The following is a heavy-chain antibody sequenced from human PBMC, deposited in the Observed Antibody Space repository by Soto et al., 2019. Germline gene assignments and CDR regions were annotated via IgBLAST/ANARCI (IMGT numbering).Heavy chain of an antibody. D-gene: IGHD1-1*01. J-gene: IGHJ4*02. Sequence: SVKVSCKASGGTFSSYTVSWVRQAPGQGLEWMGGIIPIFGTANYAQKFQGRVTITADKSTSTAYMELSSLRSEDTAVYYCAAPSFFSYKGYFDYWGQGTLVTVSS. CDR1: GGTFSSYT. CDR3: AAPSFFSYKGYFDY. CDR2: IIPIFGTA. V-gene: IGHV1-69*06.